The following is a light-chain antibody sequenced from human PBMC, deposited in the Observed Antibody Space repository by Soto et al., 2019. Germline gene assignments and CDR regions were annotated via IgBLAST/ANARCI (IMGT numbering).Light chain of an antibody. CDR3: QQRSNSYT. V-gene: IGKV3-11*01. J-gene: IGKJ2*01. CDR1: QSVSSY. Sequence: EIVLTQSPATLSLSPGERATLSCRASQSVSSYLAWYQQKPDQAPRLLIYDASNRATGIPARFSGSGSGTDFTHTISSLEPEDFAVYYCQQRSNSYTFGQGTKLEIK. CDR2: DAS.